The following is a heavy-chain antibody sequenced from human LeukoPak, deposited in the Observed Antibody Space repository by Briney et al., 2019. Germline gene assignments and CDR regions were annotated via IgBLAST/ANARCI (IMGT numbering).Heavy chain of an antibody. V-gene: IGHV3-48*04. Sequence: GGSLRLSCAASGFTFSSYSMNWVRQAPGKGLEWVSYISSSSTIYYADSVKGRFTISRDNAKNSLYLQMNSLRAEDTAVYYCARDDSGSYYVGPSAYGMDVWGQGTTVTVSS. CDR2: ISSSSTI. CDR3: ARDDSGSYYVGPSAYGMDV. J-gene: IGHJ6*02. CDR1: GFTFSSYS. D-gene: IGHD3-10*01.